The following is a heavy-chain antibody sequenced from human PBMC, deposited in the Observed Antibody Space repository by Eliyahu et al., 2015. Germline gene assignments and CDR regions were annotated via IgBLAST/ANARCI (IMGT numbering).Heavy chain of an antibody. CDR3: ARDPYTVGALAPSPTGDY. Sequence: WVRQAPGKGLEWVAVISYDGSNKYYADSVKGRFTISRDNSKNTLYLQMNSLRAEDTAVYYCARDPYTVGALAPSPTGDYWGQGTLVTVSS. D-gene: IGHD1-14*01. J-gene: IGHJ4*02. CDR2: ISYDGSNK. V-gene: IGHV3-30*03.